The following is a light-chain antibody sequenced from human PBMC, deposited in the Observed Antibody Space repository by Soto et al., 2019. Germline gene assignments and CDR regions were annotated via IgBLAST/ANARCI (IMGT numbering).Light chain of an antibody. Sequence: IPLTQSPSSLSASVGDRVTITCRASQGISSFLAWYQQKPGKAPKLLIYGASTVQSGVPSRFRVSGPGTDFTLTIGSLQPEDFATYYCQQLNSFPIPFGPGTKVDIK. J-gene: IGKJ3*01. CDR2: GAS. CDR1: QGISSF. CDR3: QQLNSFPIP. V-gene: IGKV1-9*01.